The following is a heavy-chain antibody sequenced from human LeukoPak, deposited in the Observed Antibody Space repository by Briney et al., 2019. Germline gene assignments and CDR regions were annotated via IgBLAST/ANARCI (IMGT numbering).Heavy chain of an antibody. CDR1: GGSISSYY. CDR3: ARHVVPAAIFSSYYMDV. CDR2: IYTSGST. J-gene: IGHJ6*03. V-gene: IGHV4-4*07. Sequence: SETLSLTCTVSGGSISSYYWSWIRQPAGKGLEWIGRIYTSGSTNYNPSLKSRVTMSVDTSKNQFSLKLSSVTAADTAVYYCARHVVPAAIFSSYYMDVWGKGTTVTISS. D-gene: IGHD2-2*01.